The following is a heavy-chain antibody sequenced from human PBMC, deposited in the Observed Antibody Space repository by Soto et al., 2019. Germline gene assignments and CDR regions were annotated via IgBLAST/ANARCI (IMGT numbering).Heavy chain of an antibody. J-gene: IGHJ4*02. CDR1: RFTFSTYE. D-gene: IGHD2-2*01. Sequence: GGSLRLSCVASRFTFSTYEVHWVRQAPGKGLEWVSYISSGGSTVYYADSVKGRFTISRDNTRNSLYLQMNSLRDEDTALYYCVRYCSTTLCNGVATRTFDYWGQGTLVTVSS. CDR3: VRYCSTTLCNGVATRTFDY. V-gene: IGHV3-48*03. CDR2: ISSGGSTV.